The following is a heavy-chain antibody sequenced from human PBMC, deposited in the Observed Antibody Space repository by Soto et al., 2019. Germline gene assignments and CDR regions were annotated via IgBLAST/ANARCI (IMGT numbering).Heavy chain of an antibody. Sequence: SETLSLPCTLSDDSIGSYHWSWARQPPGKGLEWIGFMFSRGSANYNPSLKSRVTISVDTSKRQFSLKLTSVTAADTAIYYCARHHPRSLAAVEIPFEFWGKGTLVNVSS. CDR2: MFSRGSA. J-gene: IGHJ4*02. CDR1: DDSIGSYH. D-gene: IGHD6-25*01. V-gene: IGHV4-59*01. CDR3: ARHHPRSLAAVEIPFEF.